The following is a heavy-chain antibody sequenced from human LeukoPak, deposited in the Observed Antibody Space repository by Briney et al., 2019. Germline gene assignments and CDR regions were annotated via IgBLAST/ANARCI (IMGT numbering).Heavy chain of an antibody. Sequence: ASVKVSCKASGGTFSSYTISWVRQAPGQGLEWMGRIIPILGIANYAQKFQGRVTITADKSTSTAYMELSSLRSEDTAVYHCAVSAGNYSPDYYYYYMDVWGKGTTVTVSS. CDR3: AVSAGNYSPDYYYYYMDV. CDR2: IIPILGIA. V-gene: IGHV1-69*02. CDR1: GGTFSSYT. D-gene: IGHD1-7*01. J-gene: IGHJ6*03.